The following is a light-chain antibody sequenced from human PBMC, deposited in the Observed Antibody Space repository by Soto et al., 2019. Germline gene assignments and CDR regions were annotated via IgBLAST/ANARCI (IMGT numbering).Light chain of an antibody. V-gene: IGKV3-11*01. Sequence: EIVMTQSPATLSVSPGGRATLSCRASQSVTTFLAWYQQKPDQAPRLLIYDASTRATGIPARFSGSGSGTDFTLTISSLEPEDFAVYYCQQSSNWPPVITFGGGTKVDIK. CDR3: QQSSNWPPVIT. CDR2: DAS. J-gene: IGKJ4*01. CDR1: QSVTTF.